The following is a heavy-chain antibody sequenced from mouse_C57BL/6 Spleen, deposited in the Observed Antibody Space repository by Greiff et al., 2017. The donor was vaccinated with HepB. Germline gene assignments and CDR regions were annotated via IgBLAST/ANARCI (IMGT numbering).Heavy chain of an antibody. Sequence: QVQLQQPGAELVKPGASVKLSCKASGYTFTSYWMHWVKQRPGQGLEWIGMIHPNSGSTNYNEKFKSKATLTVDKSSSTAYMQLSSLTSEDSAVYYCARGGYDGYYLDYWGQGTTLTVSS. D-gene: IGHD2-3*01. CDR2: IHPNSGST. J-gene: IGHJ2*01. V-gene: IGHV1-64*01. CDR1: GYTFTSYW. CDR3: ARGGYDGYYLDY.